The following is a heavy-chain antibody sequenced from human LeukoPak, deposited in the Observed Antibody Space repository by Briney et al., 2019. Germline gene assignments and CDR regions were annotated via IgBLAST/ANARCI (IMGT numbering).Heavy chain of an antibody. Sequence: SETLSLTCTVSGGSISSGDYYWSWIRQPPGKGLEWIGYIYYSGSTYYNPSLKSRVTISVDTSKNQFSLKLSSVTAADTAVYYCARANDCYDSSGYYCYYFDYWGQGTLVTVSS. CDR2: IYYSGST. CDR1: GGSISSGDYY. V-gene: IGHV4-30-4*01. J-gene: IGHJ4*02. D-gene: IGHD3-22*01. CDR3: ARANDCYDSSGYYCYYFDY.